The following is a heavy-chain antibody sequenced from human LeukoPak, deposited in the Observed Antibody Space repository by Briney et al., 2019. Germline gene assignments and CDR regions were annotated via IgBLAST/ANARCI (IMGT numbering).Heavy chain of an antibody. CDR3: AKDARRTNGWYYFDY. CDR1: GFAFSSQA. D-gene: IGHD6-19*01. V-gene: IGHV3-23*01. Sequence: GGSLRLSCAASGFAFSSQAVGWVRQAPGKGLEWVSVISDSGSLTYYADSVRGRFTISRDNSKKTLFLQLNSLRAEDTAVYYCAKDARRTNGWYYFDYWGQGALVTVSS. J-gene: IGHJ4*02. CDR2: ISDSGSLT.